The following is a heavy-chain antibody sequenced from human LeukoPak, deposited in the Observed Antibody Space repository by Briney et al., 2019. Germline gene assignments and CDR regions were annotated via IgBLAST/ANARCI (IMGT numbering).Heavy chain of an antibody. CDR2: MYYSGSA. CDR3: ARGYDSSGPARFGVVDY. D-gene: IGHD3-22*01. J-gene: IGHJ4*02. V-gene: IGHV4-59*01. CDR1: GGSLSSYY. Sequence: SETLSPTCTVSGGSLSSYYWSWIRQPPGKGLDWIGYMYYSGSANYNPSLKSRVTISVDTSKNQFSLKMSSVTAADTAVYYCARGYDSSGPARFGVVDYWGQGTLVTVSS.